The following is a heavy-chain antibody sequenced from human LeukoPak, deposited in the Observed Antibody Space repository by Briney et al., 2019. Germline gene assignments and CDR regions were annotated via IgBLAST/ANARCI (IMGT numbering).Heavy chain of an antibody. CDR3: ARDPRSSSSYRFDY. Sequence: GGSLRLSCAASGFIFSSYGMHWVRQAPGKGLEWVAVIWSDGSNKYYADSVKGRFTVSRDNSKNTLYLQMNSLRAEDTAVYHCARDPRSSSSYRFDYWGQGTLVTVTS. D-gene: IGHD6-6*01. V-gene: IGHV3-33*01. CDR2: IWSDGSNK. J-gene: IGHJ4*02. CDR1: GFIFSSYG.